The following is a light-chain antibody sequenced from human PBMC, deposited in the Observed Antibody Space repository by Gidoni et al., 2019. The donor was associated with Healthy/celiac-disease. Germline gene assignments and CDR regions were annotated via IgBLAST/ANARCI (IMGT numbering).Light chain of an antibody. Sequence: QSALTQPASVSGSPGQSITISCTGTSSDIGGYNYVSWYQQHPGKVPKLMIYDVSNRPSGVSNRFSGSKSDNTASLTISGLQAEDEADYYCSSYTSSSTSSVVFGGGTKVTVL. J-gene: IGLJ2*01. CDR1: SSDIGGYNY. CDR3: SSYTSSSTSSVV. V-gene: IGLV2-14*01. CDR2: DVS.